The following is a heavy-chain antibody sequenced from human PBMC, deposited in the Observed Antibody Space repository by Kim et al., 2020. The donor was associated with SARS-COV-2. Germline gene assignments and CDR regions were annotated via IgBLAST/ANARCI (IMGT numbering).Heavy chain of an antibody. Sequence: ASVKVSCKASGYTFTSYGISWVRQAPGQGLEWMGWISAYNGNTNYAQKLQGRVTMTTDTSTSTAYMELRSLRSDDTAVYYCARDNPRHQWGDILTGYYQAFDYWGQGTLVTVSS. CDR2: ISAYNGNT. CDR3: ARDNPRHQWGDILTGYYQAFDY. J-gene: IGHJ4*02. CDR1: GYTFTSYG. V-gene: IGHV1-18*04. D-gene: IGHD3-9*01.